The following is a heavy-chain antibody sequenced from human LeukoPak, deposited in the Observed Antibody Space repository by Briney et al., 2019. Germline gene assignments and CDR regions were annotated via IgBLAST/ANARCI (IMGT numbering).Heavy chain of an antibody. D-gene: IGHD4-17*01. CDR2: ISSSSSYI. V-gene: IGHV3-21*01. J-gene: IGHJ4*02. Sequence: PSETLSLTCTVSGYSISSGYYWGWIRQPPGKGLEWVSSISSSSSYIYYADSVKGRFTISRDNAKNSLYLQMNSLRAEDTAVYYCARAYGDYFDYWGQGTLVTVSS. CDR3: ARAYGDYFDY. CDR1: GYSISSGYY.